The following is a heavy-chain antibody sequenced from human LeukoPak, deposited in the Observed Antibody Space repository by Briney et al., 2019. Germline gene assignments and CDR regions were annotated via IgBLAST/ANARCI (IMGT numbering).Heavy chain of an antibody. CDR2: IHHSGST. D-gene: IGHD3-3*01. V-gene: IGHV4-31*03. CDR3: ARQVDFRVAYYFDY. Sequence: PSETLSLTCTVSGGSISSGGYYWSWIRQHPGKGLEWIGYIHHSGSTYYNPSLESRVTISVDTSKNQFSLKLSSVTAADTAVFYCARQVDFRVAYYFDYWGQGTLVTVSS. CDR1: GGSISSGGYY. J-gene: IGHJ4*02.